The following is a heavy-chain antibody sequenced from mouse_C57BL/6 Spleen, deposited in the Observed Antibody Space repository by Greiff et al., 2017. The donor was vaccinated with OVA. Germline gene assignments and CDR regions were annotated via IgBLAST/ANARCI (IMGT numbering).Heavy chain of an antibody. Sequence: VQLQQSGAELVRPGASVTLSCKASGYTFTDYEMHWVKQTPVHGLEWIGAIDPETGGTAYNQKFKGKAILTADKSSSTAYMELRSLTSEDSAVYYCTVYGNEGFAYWGQGTLVTVSA. CDR1: GYTFTDYE. CDR2: IDPETGGT. J-gene: IGHJ3*01. V-gene: IGHV1-15*01. CDR3: TVYGNEGFAY. D-gene: IGHD2-1*01.